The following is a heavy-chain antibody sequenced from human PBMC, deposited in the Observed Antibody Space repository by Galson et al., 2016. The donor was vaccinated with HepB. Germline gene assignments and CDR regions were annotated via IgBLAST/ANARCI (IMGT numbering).Heavy chain of an antibody. CDR2: IRSKAYGATT. Sequence: SLRLSCAASGFSFGDYAVSWFRQAPGKGLEWVALIRSKAYGATTEYAASVQGRFSVSRDNSKSFAFLEMNSLKTEDTAVYYCTRNAGHDFWSGPADYWGQGITVAVSS. V-gene: IGHV3-49*03. CDR3: TRNAGHDFWSGPADY. CDR1: GFSFGDYA. D-gene: IGHD3-3*01. J-gene: IGHJ4*02.